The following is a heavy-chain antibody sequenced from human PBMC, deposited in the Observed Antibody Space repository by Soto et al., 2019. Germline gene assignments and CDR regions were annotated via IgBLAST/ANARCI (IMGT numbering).Heavy chain of an antibody. Sequence: SETLSLTCAVSGYSISSGYYWGWIRQPPGKGLEWIGSIYHSGSTYYNPSLKSRVTISVDTSKNQFSLKLSSLTAADTAVYYCARERDYDSSGYQIDYWGQGTLVTVSS. D-gene: IGHD3-22*01. J-gene: IGHJ4*02. CDR1: GYSISSGYY. CDR2: IYHSGST. CDR3: ARERDYDSSGYQIDY. V-gene: IGHV4-38-2*02.